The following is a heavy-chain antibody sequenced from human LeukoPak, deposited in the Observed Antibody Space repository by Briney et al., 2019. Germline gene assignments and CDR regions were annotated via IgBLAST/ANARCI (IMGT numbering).Heavy chain of an antibody. CDR2: INHSGST. V-gene: IGHV4-34*01. CDR1: GESFSAYY. Sequence: SETLSLTCAVYGESFSAYYWSWIRQPPGKGLEWIGEINHSGSTNYNPSLKSRVTISVDTSKNQFSLKLSSVTAADTAVYYCARGPLIAQAFDIWGQGTMVTVSS. J-gene: IGHJ3*02. CDR3: ARGPLIAQAFDI. D-gene: IGHD3-22*01.